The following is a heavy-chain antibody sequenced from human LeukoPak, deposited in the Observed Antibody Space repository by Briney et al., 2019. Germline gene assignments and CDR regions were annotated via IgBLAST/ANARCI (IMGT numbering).Heavy chain of an antibody. J-gene: IGHJ4*02. Sequence: SETPSLTCTVSGGSISSGTYYWGWIRQPPGKGLEWIGSIYYSGSTDYNPSLKSRATISVDTSKNQFSLKLSSVTAADTAVYYCARVSGDTVTRRFFDYWGQGTLVTVSS. CDR3: ARVSGDTVTRRFFDY. CDR1: GGSISSGTYY. V-gene: IGHV4-39*01. D-gene: IGHD4-17*01. CDR2: IYYSGST.